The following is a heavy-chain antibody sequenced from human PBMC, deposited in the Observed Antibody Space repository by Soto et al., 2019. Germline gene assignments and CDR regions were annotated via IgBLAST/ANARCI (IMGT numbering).Heavy chain of an antibody. CDR3: ARDQAPYSGSYYRRDAFDI. D-gene: IGHD1-26*01. Sequence: QVQLVESGGGVVQPGRSLRLSCAASGFTFSSYGMHWVRQAPGKGLEWVAVIWYDGSNKYYADSVKGRFTISRDNSKNTLYLQMHSLRAEDTAVYYCARDQAPYSGSYYRRDAFDIWGQGTMVTVSS. CDR1: GFTFSSYG. CDR2: IWYDGSNK. J-gene: IGHJ3*02. V-gene: IGHV3-33*01.